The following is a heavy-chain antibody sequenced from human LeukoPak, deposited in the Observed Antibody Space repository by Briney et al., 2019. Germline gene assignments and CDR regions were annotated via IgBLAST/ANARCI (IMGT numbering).Heavy chain of an antibody. CDR1: GYTLTGYH. CDR3: ARYFYDSSGSSSDAFDI. CDR2: INPNSGGT. V-gene: IGHV1-2*02. J-gene: IGHJ3*02. D-gene: IGHD3-22*01. Sequence: ASVKVSCKASGYTLTGYHMHWVRQAPGQGLEWMGWINPNSGGTNYAQRFQGRVTMTRDTSMSTAYMELSRLRSDDSAVYYCARYFYDSSGSSSDAFDIWGQGTMVTVSS.